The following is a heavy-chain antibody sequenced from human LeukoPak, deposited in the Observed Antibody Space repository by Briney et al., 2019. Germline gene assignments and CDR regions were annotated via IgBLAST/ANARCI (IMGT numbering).Heavy chain of an antibody. CDR1: GGSIGSSAYS. CDR2: ISYTGTT. CDR3: AREGPHGSGIYYNPLDY. D-gene: IGHD3-10*01. V-gene: IGHV4-39*02. Sequence: ASETLSLTCTVSGGSIGSSAYSWGWIRQPPGKGLEWIGSISYTGTTYYNPSLKSRVTISLDTSKNQFSLKLISVTAADTALYYCAREGPHGSGIYYNPLDYWGQGALVIVSS. J-gene: IGHJ4*02.